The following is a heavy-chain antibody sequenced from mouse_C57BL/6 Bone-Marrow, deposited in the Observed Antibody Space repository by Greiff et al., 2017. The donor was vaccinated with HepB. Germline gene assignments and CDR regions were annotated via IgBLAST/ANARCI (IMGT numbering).Heavy chain of an antibody. CDR2: IDPSDSYT. J-gene: IGHJ1*03. CDR1: GYTFTSYW. Sequence: QVQLQQPGAELVMPGASVKLSCKASGYTFTSYWMHWVKQRPGQGLEWIGEIDPSDSYTNYNQKFKGKSTLTVDKSSSTAYMQLSSLTSEDSAVYYCARKGYYSNYFRYFDVWGTGTTVTVSS. CDR3: ARKGYYSNYFRYFDV. D-gene: IGHD2-5*01. V-gene: IGHV1-69*01.